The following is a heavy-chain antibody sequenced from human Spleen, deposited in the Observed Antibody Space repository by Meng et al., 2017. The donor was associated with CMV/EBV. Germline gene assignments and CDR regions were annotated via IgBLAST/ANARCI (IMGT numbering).Heavy chain of an antibody. Sequence: SISSGGYYWSWIRQHPGKGLEWIGYIYYSGSTYYNPSLKSRVTISVDTSKNQFSLKLSSVTAADTAVYYCARQYIGRYCSGGCCLLDYWGQGTLVTVSS. D-gene: IGHD2-15*01. V-gene: IGHV4-31*02. CDR1: SISSGGYY. J-gene: IGHJ4*02. CDR2: IYYSGST. CDR3: ARQYIGRYCSGGCCLLDY.